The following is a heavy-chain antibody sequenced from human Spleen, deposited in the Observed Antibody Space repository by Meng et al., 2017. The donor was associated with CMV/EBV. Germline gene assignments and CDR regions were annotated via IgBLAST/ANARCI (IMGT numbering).Heavy chain of an antibody. CDR3: ARKEGLSDAFDI. J-gene: IGHJ3*02. Sequence: GESLKISCVASGFTFSNYGMTWVRQAPGKGLEWVSSISSGTTYIYYADSVKGRFTISRDSAKKSVYLQMSNLRVEDTAVYYCARKEGLSDAFDIWGQGTMVTVSS. CDR1: GFTFSNYG. CDR2: ISSGTTYI. V-gene: IGHV3-21*01.